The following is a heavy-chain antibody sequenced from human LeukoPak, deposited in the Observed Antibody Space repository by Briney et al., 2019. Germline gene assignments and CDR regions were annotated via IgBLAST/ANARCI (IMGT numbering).Heavy chain of an antibody. J-gene: IGHJ4*02. D-gene: IGHD4-17*01. CDR3: ARFYGDYVSHFFDY. CDR2: IYYSGST. Sequence: SETLSLTCTVSGGSISSYYWSWIRQPPGKGLEWTGYIYYSGSTNYNPSLKSRGTISVDTSKNQFSLKLSSVTAAATAVYYCARFYGDYVSHFFDYWGQGTLVTVSS. CDR1: GGSISSYY. V-gene: IGHV4-59*01.